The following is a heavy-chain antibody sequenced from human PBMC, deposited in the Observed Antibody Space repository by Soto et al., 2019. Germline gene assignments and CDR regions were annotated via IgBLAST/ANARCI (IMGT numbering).Heavy chain of an antibody. D-gene: IGHD6-13*01. CDR1: GFTFSDYY. CDR3: ARGRGAAADYFDF. CDR2: ISSSTSHT. Sequence: QVQLVESGGGLVKPGGSLRLSCAVSGFTFSDYYMTWIRQAPGKGLEWVSYISSSTSHTNYADSVKGRFTISRDNAKNSLFRQMNSLGAEDTAVYYCARGRGAAADYFDFWGQGTLVTVSS. J-gene: IGHJ4*02. V-gene: IGHV3-11*05.